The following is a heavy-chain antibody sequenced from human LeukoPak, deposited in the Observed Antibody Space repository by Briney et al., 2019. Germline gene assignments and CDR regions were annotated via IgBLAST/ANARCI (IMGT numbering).Heavy chain of an antibody. V-gene: IGHV1-69*05. CDR1: GGTFTSYA. J-gene: IGHJ6*03. Sequence: VASVKVSCKASGGTFTSYAISWVRQAPGEGREWMGGIIPIFGTANYAQKFQGRVTITTDESTSTAYMELSSLRSEDTAVYYCARVGTASHYYYMDVWGKGTTVTVSS. CDR2: IIPIFGTA. D-gene: IGHD2-21*02. CDR3: ARVGTASHYYYMDV.